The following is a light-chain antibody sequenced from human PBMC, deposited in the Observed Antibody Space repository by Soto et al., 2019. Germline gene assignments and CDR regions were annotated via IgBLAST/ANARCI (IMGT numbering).Light chain of an antibody. CDR1: QDISTY. J-gene: IGKJ2*01. CDR3: QQYNSLPYT. V-gene: IGKV1-33*01. CDR2: TVP. Sequence: DIQMTQYPSSLSASLGDRVTITCRASQDISTYLNWYQQKPGKAPNLLIYTVPNLETGVPSRFSGSGSGTVFTLTISALQPEDIATYYCQQYNSLPYTFGQGTRLEIE.